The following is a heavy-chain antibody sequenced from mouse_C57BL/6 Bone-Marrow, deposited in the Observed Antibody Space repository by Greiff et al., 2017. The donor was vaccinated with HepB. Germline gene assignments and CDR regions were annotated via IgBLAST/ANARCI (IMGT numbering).Heavy chain of an antibody. Sequence: VQLQQSGAELVRPGASVKLSCTASGFNIKDDYMHWVKQRPEQGLEWIGWIDPENGDIEYPSKFQGNATITADKSSNAAYIQLSSLTSEDTAVYYCTFYHGGLPLYYYAMDYWGQGTSITVSS. D-gene: IGHD1-1*02. CDR3: TFYHGGLPLYYYAMDY. J-gene: IGHJ4*01. CDR1: GFNIKDDY. V-gene: IGHV14-4*01. CDR2: IDPENGDI.